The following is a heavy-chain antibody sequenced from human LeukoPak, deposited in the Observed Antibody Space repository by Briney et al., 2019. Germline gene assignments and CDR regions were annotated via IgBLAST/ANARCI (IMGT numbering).Heavy chain of an antibody. V-gene: IGHV4-39*01. CDR3: ARTDYDILTGYLYYFDY. Sequence: SETLSLTCTVSGGSISSSSYYWGWIRQPPGKGLEWIGSIYYSGSTYYNPSLKSRVTISVDTSKNPFSLKLSSVTAADTAVYYCARTDYDILTGYLYYFDYWAREPWSPTPQ. CDR2: IYYSGST. CDR1: GGSISSSSYY. J-gene: IGHJ4*02. D-gene: IGHD3-9*01.